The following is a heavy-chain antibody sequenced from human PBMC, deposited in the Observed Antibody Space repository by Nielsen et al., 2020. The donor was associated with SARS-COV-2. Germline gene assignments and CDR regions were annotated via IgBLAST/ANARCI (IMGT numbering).Heavy chain of an antibody. D-gene: IGHD6-6*01. Sequence: GESLKISCAASGFTFSSYWMSWVRQAPGKGLEWVANIKQDGSEKYYVDSVKGRFTISRDNAKNSLYLQMNSLRAEDTAVYYCARPSSSVAFALSGQGTLVTVSS. V-gene: IGHV3-7*03. CDR2: IKQDGSEK. J-gene: IGHJ3*01. CDR1: GFTFSSYW. CDR3: ARPSSSVAFAL.